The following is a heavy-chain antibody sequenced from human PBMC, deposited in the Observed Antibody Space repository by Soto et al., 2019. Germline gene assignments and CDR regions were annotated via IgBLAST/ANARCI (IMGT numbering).Heavy chain of an antibody. V-gene: IGHV3-30*14. CDR1: GFTFSRYA. Sequence: GGSLRLSCAASGFTFSRYAMHWVRQAPGKGLEWVAVISYDGNNKYYADSVKGRFTISRDNSKNTLYLQVNSLRAEDTAVFYCARDDSDDYVWGTYKGFDFWGQGTLVTVSS. J-gene: IGHJ4*02. CDR3: ARDDSDDYVWGTYKGFDF. D-gene: IGHD3-16*01. CDR2: ISYDGNNK.